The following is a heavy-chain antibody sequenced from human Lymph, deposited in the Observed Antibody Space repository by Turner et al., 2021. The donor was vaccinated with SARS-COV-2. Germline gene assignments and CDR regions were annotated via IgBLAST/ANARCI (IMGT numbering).Heavy chain of an antibody. CDR2: ISYDGFNK. CDR3: ARGSGSYLSAFDI. CDR1: GFTFSTYA. J-gene: IGHJ3*02. Sequence: QVQLVESGGGVVHPGRSLILSCAASGFTFSTYAIHWVRQAAGKGLEWVAVISYDGFNKYYSDSVKGQFTISRDNSKNTLYLQMGSLGAEDTAVYYCARGSGSYLSAFDIWGQGTMVTVSS. D-gene: IGHD1-26*01. V-gene: IGHV3-30*04.